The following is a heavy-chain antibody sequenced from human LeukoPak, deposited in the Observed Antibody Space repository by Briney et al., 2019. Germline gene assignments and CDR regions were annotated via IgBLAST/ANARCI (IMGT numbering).Heavy chain of an antibody. CDR2: IYYSEST. V-gene: IGHV4-39*01. CDR1: GGSISSSRYY. D-gene: IGHD5-24*01. Sequence: SETLSLTCTVSGGSISSSRYYWGWIRHPPGKGLEWIGNIYYSESTYYNPSLKSRATISVDTSKNQFSLKLSSVTAADTAVYYCAKQRRDGYNYFDYWGQGTLVTVSS. CDR3: AKQRRDGYNYFDY. J-gene: IGHJ4*02.